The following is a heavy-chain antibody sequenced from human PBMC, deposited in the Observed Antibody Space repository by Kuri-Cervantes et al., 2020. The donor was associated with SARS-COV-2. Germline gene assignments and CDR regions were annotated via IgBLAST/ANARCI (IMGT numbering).Heavy chain of an antibody. V-gene: IGHV3-23*01. CDR1: GFTFSSCA. J-gene: IGHJ4*02. CDR2: ISAGGGST. D-gene: IGHD1-1*01. Sequence: SCAASGFTFSSCAMSWVRQAPGKGLEWVSGISAGGGSTNFADSVKGRFTISRDNSKNTLYLQRNSLRAEDTAVYYCVRDGDHWNFDYWGQGTLVTVSS. CDR3: VRDGDHWNFDY.